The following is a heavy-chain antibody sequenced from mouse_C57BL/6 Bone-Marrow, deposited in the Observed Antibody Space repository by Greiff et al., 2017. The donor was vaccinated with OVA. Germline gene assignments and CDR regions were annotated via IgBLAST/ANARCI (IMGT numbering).Heavy chain of an antibody. CDR2: IWSGGST. D-gene: IGHD1-1*02. J-gene: IGHJ3*01. V-gene: IGHV2-4*01. Sequence: QVQLQQSGPGLVQPSQRLSITCTVSGFSLTSYGVHWVRQPPGKGLEWLGVIWSGGSTDYNAAFIASLSISKDNTKSRVFFKMNSLQADDTAIDYCASIWPDGGFAYWGQGTLVTVSA. CDR1: GFSLTSYG. CDR3: ASIWPDGGFAY.